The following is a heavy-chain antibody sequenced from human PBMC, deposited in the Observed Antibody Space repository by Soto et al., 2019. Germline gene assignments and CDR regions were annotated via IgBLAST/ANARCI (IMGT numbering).Heavy chain of an antibody. D-gene: IGHD2-15*01. CDR1: GGSVSSGSYY. CDR2: IYYSGST. CDR3: AIGEGAAEGMDV. J-gene: IGHJ6*02. Sequence: SETLSLTXTVSGGSVSSGSYYWSWIRQPPGKGLEWIGYIYYSGSTNYNPSLKSRVTISVDTSKNQFSLKLSSVTAADTAVYYCAIGEGAAEGMDVWGQGTTVTVSS. V-gene: IGHV4-61*01.